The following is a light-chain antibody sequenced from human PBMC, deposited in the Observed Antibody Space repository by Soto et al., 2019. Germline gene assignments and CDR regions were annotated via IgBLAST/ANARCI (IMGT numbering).Light chain of an antibody. V-gene: IGKV3-15*01. CDR1: QSVSSY. CDR3: QQYNNWPSST. CDR2: GAS. J-gene: IGKJ1*01. Sequence: EKVMTQSPATLSMSRGERATLSCRASQSVSSYLAWYQQKPGQAPRLLIYGASTRATGIPARFSGSGSGTEFTLTISSLQSEDFAVYYCQQYNNWPSSTFGQVTKVDIK.